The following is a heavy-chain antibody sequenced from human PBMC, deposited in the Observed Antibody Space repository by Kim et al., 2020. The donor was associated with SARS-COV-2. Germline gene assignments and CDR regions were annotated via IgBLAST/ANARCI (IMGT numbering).Heavy chain of an antibody. CDR2: ISAYSGKT. V-gene: IGHV1-18*01. CDR3: ARGGLRDLLSDC. CDR1: GYTFNSRY. D-gene: IGHD1-26*01. J-gene: IGHJ4*02. Sequence: ASVKVSCKASGYTFNSRYITWVRQAPGQGLEWMGWISAYSGKTNYAQNFQGRVTMTTDTSTTTAYMELTSLRSDDTAVYYCARGGLRDLLSDCWGQGTLVIVSA.